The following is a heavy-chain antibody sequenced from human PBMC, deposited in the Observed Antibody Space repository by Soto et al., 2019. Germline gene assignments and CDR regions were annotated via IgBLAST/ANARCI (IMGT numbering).Heavy chain of an antibody. CDR1: GLTISGKKY. Sequence: VQLVESGGGLIQPGESLSLSCAAFGLTISGKKYVAWVRQAPGKGLEWVSGLYDVDGSFYADSVRGRFTTSSDSSKTTVYLQMNDLRPDDTAVYYCATWHEREHAYDVWGQGTTVTVSS. J-gene: IGHJ3*01. D-gene: IGHD1-1*01. CDR3: ATWHEREHAYDV. CDR2: LYDVDGS. V-gene: IGHV3-53*01.